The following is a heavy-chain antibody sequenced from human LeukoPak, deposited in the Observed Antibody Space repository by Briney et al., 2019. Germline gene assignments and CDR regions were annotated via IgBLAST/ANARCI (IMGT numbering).Heavy chain of an antibody. J-gene: IGHJ5*02. CDR1: GYTFTSYY. Sequence: ASVNVSCKASGYTFTSYYMHWVRQAPGQGLEWMGIINPSGGSTSYAQKFQGRVTITRDMSTSTVYMEVSSLRSEHTAVYYCARGVGVVAVQYNWFDPWGQGTLVTVSS. CDR2: INPSGGST. CDR3: ARGVGVVAVQYNWFDP. D-gene: IGHD2-15*01. V-gene: IGHV1-46*01.